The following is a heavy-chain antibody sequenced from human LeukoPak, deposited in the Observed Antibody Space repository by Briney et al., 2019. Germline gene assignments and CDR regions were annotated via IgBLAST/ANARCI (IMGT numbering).Heavy chain of an antibody. CDR1: GFTFSSAA. CDR3: AKGPQLNSGYHPDY. J-gene: IGHJ4*02. V-gene: IGHV3-23*01. Sequence: GGSLRLSCAASGFTFSSAAMTWVRQAPGKGLEWVSTITGSDDRTYYADSVKGRFTISRDYSKNTLHLQMNSLRVEDMAIFYRAKGPQLNSGYHPDYWGQGILVTVSS. D-gene: IGHD3-22*01. CDR2: ITGSDDRT.